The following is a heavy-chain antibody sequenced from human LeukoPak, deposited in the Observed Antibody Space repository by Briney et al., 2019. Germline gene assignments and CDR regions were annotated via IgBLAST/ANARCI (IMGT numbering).Heavy chain of an antibody. CDR2: ISSSSSYI. J-gene: IGHJ4*02. Sequence: PGGSLRLSCAASGFTFSSYSMNWVRQAPGKGPEWVSSISSSSSYIYYADSVKGRFTISRDNAKNSLYLQMNSLRAEDTAVYYCARDRSSGWFDFDYWGQGTLVTVSS. CDR1: GFTFSSYS. CDR3: ARDRSSGWFDFDY. V-gene: IGHV3-21*01. D-gene: IGHD6-19*01.